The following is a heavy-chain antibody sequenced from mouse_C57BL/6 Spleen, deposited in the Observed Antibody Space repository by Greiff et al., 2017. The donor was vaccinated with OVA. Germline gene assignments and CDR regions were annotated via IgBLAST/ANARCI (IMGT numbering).Heavy chain of an antibody. Sequence: EVQLQQSGAELVRPGASVKLSCTASGFNIKDDYMHWVKQRPEQGLEWIGWIDPENGDTEYASQFQGKATITADTSSNTAYLQLSSLTSEDTAVYYCTRRGSPSWFAYWGQGTLVTVSA. CDR1: GFNIKDDY. V-gene: IGHV14-4*01. CDR2: IDPENGDT. J-gene: IGHJ3*01. CDR3: TRRGSPSWFAY.